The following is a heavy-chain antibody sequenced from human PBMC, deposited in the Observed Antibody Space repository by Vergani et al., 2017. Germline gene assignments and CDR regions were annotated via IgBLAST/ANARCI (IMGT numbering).Heavy chain of an antibody. Sequence: QAQLQQWGGGLLKPSETLSLTCVVNGGSFTSYHWTWIRQSPGEGLGWVGDIDHTGRPDYNPSLKSRLTMSVDKSRNQFSLTLNSVTATDTAIYFCARVNTETNGHLYYYYYMDVWGQGTAVTVS. CDR3: ARVNTETNGHLYYYYYMDV. J-gene: IGHJ6*03. D-gene: IGHD4-11*01. CDR2: IDHTGRP. CDR1: GGSFTSYH. V-gene: IGHV4-34*01.